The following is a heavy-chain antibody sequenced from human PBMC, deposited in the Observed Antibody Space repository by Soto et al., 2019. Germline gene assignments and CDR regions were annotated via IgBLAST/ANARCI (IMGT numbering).Heavy chain of an antibody. V-gene: IGHV1-2*06. D-gene: IGHD3-3*01. CDR3: AADLGTIFGVFLPGDYYYGMDV. CDR1: GDGYDNYY. J-gene: IGHJ6*02. CDR2: INPNSGGT. Sequence: VASVELSWTACGDGYDNYYMSWVRQATGQRLEWMGRINPNSGGTNLAQKFQGRVTITRDTSITTAYMELSSLRSEDTAVYYCAADLGTIFGVFLPGDYYYGMDVWGQGTTVTVSS.